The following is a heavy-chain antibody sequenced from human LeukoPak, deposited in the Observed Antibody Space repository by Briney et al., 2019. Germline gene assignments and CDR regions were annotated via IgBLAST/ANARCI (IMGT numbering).Heavy chain of an antibody. Sequence: SGPTLVNPTQTLTLTCTFSGFSLTTSGVGVGWIRQPPGKALEWLALIYWNDDKRNSPSLKNRHTITKDTSKNQVVLTMTNMDPVDTATYFCAHLPLVANAFDVRGQGTTVTVSS. D-gene: IGHD6-6*01. CDR3: AHLPLVANAFDV. CDR2: IYWNDDK. CDR1: GFSLTTSGVG. V-gene: IGHV2-5*01. J-gene: IGHJ3*01.